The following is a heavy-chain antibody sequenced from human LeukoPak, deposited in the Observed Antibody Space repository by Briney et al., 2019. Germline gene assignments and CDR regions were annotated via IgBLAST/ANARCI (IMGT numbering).Heavy chain of an antibody. CDR1: GFTFSSYW. V-gene: IGHV3-7*01. CDR2: IKQDGSEK. J-gene: IGHJ6*03. Sequence: PGGSLRLSCAASGFTFSSYWMSWVRQAPGKGLEWVANIKQDGSEKYYVDSANGRFTISRDNAKNSLYLQMNSLRAEDTAVYYCARDTGSYYDFWSGYYTAYYYYYMDVWGKGTTVTVSS. D-gene: IGHD3-3*01. CDR3: ARDTGSYYDFWSGYYTAYYYYYMDV.